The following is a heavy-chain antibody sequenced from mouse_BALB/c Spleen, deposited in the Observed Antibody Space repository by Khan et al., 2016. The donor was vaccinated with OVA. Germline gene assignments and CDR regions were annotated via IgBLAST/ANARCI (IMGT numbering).Heavy chain of an antibody. CDR3: AIIYYGNDWFAY. D-gene: IGHD2-1*01. CDR1: GLSLTNYG. CDR2: IWGDGST. V-gene: IGHV2-3*01. Sequence: VELVESGPGLVAPSQSLSIRCTVSGLSLTNYGVSWVRQPPGKGLEWLGVIWGDGSTNYLSVLKSRLTINKDNSKSQVFVKLNSLQPDDTATYFCAIIYYGNDWFAYWGQGTLVTVSA. J-gene: IGHJ3*01.